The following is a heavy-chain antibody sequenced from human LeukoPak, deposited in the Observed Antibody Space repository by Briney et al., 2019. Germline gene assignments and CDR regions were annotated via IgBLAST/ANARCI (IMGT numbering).Heavy chain of an antibody. V-gene: IGHV3-43*01. J-gene: IGHJ4*02. Sequence: GGSLRPSCAASGFTFDDYSMHWVRQAPGKGLEWVSLITWDATKTYYADSVRGRFTVSRDDSKNSLYLQMNSLTTEDTALYYCAKGRIPGTTSTFNYFDYWGQGTLVSVSS. D-gene: IGHD5-24*01. CDR3: AKGRIPGTTSTFNYFDY. CDR2: ITWDATKT. CDR1: GFTFDDYS.